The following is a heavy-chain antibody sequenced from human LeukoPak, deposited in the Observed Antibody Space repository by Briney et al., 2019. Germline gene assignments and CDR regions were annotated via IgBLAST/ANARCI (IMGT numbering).Heavy chain of an antibody. Sequence: PGGSLRLSCAASGFTFSSCEMNWVRQPPGKGLEWVSYISSSGSSIHYAESVKGRFTISRDNAKNSLYLQMNSLRAEDTAVYYCARNLPFADIVVVVEAFDIWGQGTMVTVSS. J-gene: IGHJ3*02. V-gene: IGHV3-48*03. CDR3: ARNLPFADIVVVVEAFDI. CDR2: ISSSGSSI. D-gene: IGHD2-15*01. CDR1: GFTFSSCE.